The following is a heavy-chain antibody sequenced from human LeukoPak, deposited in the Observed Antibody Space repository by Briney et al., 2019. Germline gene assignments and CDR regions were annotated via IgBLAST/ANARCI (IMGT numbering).Heavy chain of an antibody. J-gene: IGHJ4*02. CDR3: ARNYGDYVGFDY. Sequence: SGPTLLHPTQTLTLTCTFSGFSLRTSGMCVSWIRRPPGKALEWLALIDWDDDKYYSTSLKTRLTISKDTSKNQVVLTMTNMDPVDTATYYCARNYGDYVGFDYWGQGTLVTVSS. CDR2: IDWDDDK. V-gene: IGHV2-70*01. CDR1: GFSLRTSGMC. D-gene: IGHD4-17*01.